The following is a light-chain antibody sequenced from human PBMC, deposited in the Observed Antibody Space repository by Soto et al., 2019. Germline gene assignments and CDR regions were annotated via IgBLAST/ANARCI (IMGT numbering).Light chain of an antibody. V-gene: IGKV1-8*01. J-gene: IGKJ1*01. CDR1: QDISNY. CDR2: GVS. CDR3: QQYYSYPRT. Sequence: AIRMTQSPSSLSASTGDRVTITCRASQDISNYLAWYQQKPGKAPKLLIYGVSTLQSGVPSRFSGSGFGTDFTLTIGSLQSEDFASYYCQQYYSYPRTFGQGTKVEIK.